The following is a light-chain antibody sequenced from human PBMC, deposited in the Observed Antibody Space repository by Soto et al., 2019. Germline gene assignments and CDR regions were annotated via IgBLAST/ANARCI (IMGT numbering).Light chain of an antibody. CDR3: QQYGNSPWT. CDR1: QGINNNY. J-gene: IGKJ1*01. CDR2: GAS. Sequence: EIVLTQSPGTLSLSPGERATLSCRASQGINNNYLAWYQQKPGQAPRLLIYGASNRATGIPDRFSGSVSGTDFTLTISRLEPEDFAVYYCQQYGNSPWTFGQGTKVEIK. V-gene: IGKV3-20*01.